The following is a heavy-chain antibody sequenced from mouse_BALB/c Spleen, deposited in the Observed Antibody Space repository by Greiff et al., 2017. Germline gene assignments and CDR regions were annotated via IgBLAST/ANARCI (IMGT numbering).Heavy chain of an antibody. CDR3: ARGWYGNYHYYAMDY. CDR1: GFDFSRYW. Sequence: EVKLLESGGGLVQPGGSLNLSCAASGFDFSRYWMSWARQAPGKGQEWIGEINPGSSTINYTPSLKDKFIISRDNAKNTLYLQMSKVRSEDTALYYCARGWYGNYHYYAMDYWGQGTSVTVSS. CDR2: INPGSSTI. V-gene: IGHV4-2*02. D-gene: IGHD2-10*02. J-gene: IGHJ4*01.